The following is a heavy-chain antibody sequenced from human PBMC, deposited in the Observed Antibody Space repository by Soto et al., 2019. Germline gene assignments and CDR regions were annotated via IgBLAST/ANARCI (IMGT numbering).Heavy chain of an antibody. D-gene: IGHD3-22*01. J-gene: IGHJ4*02. CDR3: ARGWGYDSSDYYYAY. CDR2: IIPMFGTA. V-gene: IGHV1-69*19. Sequence: QVQLVQSGAEVRKPGSSVKVSCKASGGTFSRHAISWVRQAPGQGLEWMGGIIPMFGTANHAQKLQGRVTIIADDSTSTAYMELSSLRSEDTAIYYCARGWGYDSSDYYYAYWGQGTVVIVSS. CDR1: GGTFSRHA.